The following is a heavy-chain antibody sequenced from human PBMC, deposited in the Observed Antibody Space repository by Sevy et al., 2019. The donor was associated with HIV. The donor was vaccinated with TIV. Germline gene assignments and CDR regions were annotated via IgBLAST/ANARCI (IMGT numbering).Heavy chain of an antibody. CDR3: ARGGGYSSSWYPGRDYYYYGMDV. D-gene: IGHD6-13*01. CDR2: MNPNSGNT. V-gene: IGHV1-8*01. J-gene: IGHJ6*02. Sequence: ASVKVSCKASGYTFTSYDINWVRQATGQGLEWMGWMNPNSGNTGYPQKFQGRVTMTRNTSISTAYMELSSLRSEDTAVYYCARGGGYSSSWYPGRDYYYYGMDVWGQGTTVTVSS. CDR1: GYTFTSYD.